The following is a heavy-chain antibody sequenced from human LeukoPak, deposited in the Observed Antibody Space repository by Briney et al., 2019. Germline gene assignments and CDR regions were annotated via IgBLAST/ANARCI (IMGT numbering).Heavy chain of an antibody. CDR3: AKASDYGGNEFDF. D-gene: IGHD4-23*01. Sequence: GRTRRLACAASGFTLEHDCMHWVREVPGKGLEWVAYITWNSGYKGYADSVKGRFAISRDNAKNSLHLQMNSLTGDDTAFYYCAKASDYGGNEFDFWGQGTLVTVSS. V-gene: IGHV3-9*01. J-gene: IGHJ5*01. CDR2: ITWNSGYK. CDR1: GFTLEHDC.